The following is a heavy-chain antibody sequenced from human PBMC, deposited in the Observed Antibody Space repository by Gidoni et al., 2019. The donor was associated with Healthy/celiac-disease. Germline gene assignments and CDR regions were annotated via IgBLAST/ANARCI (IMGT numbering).Heavy chain of an antibody. D-gene: IGHD3-22*01. CDR1: GYTFPSYV. CDR2: ISAYNGNT. CDR3: ARDQSHYYDSSGYYYVPNWFDP. V-gene: IGHV1-18*04. Sequence: QVQLVQSGAEVKKPGASVKVSCKASGYTFPSYVISWVRQAPGQGLEWMGWISAYNGNTNYAQKLQGRVTMTTDTSTSTAYMELRSLRSDDTAVYYCARDQSHYYDSSGYYYVPNWFDPWGQGTLVTVSS. J-gene: IGHJ5*02.